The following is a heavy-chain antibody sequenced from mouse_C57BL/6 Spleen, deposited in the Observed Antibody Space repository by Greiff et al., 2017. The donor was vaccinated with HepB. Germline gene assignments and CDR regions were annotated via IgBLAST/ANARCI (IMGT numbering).Heavy chain of an antibody. CDR2: IDPSDSYT. Sequence: QVQLKQPGAELVKPGASVKLSCKASGYTFTSYWMQWVKQRPGQGLEWIGEIDPSDSYTNYNQKFKGKATLTVDTSSSTAYMQLSSLTSEDSAVYYCATDGNYWGQGTSVTVSS. V-gene: IGHV1-50*01. CDR3: ATDGNY. J-gene: IGHJ4*01. CDR1: GYTFTSYW. D-gene: IGHD2-1*01.